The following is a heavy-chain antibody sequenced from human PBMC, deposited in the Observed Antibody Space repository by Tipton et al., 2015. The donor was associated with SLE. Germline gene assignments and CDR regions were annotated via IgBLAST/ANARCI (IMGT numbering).Heavy chain of an antibody. J-gene: IGHJ2*01. CDR2: IFYGGTT. Sequence: TLSLTCTVSGGSITSTSYYWGWIRQPPGKGLEWIGSIFYGGTTYYNPSLKSRITISGDTSKNQFSLNLRSVTAAETAVYYCVRHPGGFGDFYYDLWGRGMLVTVSS. D-gene: IGHD4-23*01. V-gene: IGHV4-39*07. CDR1: GGSITSTSYY. CDR3: VRHPGGFGDFYYDL.